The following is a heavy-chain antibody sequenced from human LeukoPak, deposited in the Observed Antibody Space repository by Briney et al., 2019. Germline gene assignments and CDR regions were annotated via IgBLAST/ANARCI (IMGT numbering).Heavy chain of an antibody. D-gene: IGHD3-10*01. CDR2: IYYSGST. V-gene: IGHV4-59*01. CDR1: GGSISSYY. CDR3: ARGAMITMVRGIDY. J-gene: IGHJ4*02. Sequence: SETLSLTCTVSGGSISSYYWSWIRQPPGKGLEWIGYIYYSGSTNYNPSLKSRVTISVDTSKNQFSLKLSSVTAADTAVYYCARGAMITMVRGIDYWGQGTLVTVSS.